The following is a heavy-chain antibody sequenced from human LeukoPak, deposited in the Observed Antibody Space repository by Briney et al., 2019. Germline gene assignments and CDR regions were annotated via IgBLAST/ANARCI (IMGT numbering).Heavy chain of an antibody. CDR3: ARGYLGGYGSGSLHFDY. CDR2: IYSGGST. J-gene: IGHJ4*02. CDR1: EFTVSSNY. V-gene: IGHV3-66*01. D-gene: IGHD3-10*01. Sequence: GGSLRLSCAASEFTVSSNYMNWVRQAPGKGLEWVSVIYSGGSTYYADSVKGRFTISRDNSRNTLYLQMNSLRAEDTAVYYCARGYLGGYGSGSLHFDYWGQGTLDTVSS.